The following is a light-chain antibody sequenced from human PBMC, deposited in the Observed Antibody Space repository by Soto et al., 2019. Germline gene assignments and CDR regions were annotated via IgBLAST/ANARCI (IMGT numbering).Light chain of an antibody. V-gene: IGKV3-11*01. Sequence: EIVLTQSPATLPLSPGERATLSCRASQSVSSHLAWYQQKPGQAPRLLIYDASNRATGIPARFSGSGSGTDFTLTITSLEPEDFAVYYCQQRINWPLTFGGGTKVEIK. J-gene: IGKJ4*01. CDR2: DAS. CDR3: QQRINWPLT. CDR1: QSVSSH.